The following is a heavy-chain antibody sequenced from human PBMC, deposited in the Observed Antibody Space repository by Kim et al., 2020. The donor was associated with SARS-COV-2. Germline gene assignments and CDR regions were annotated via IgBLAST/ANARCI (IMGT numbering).Heavy chain of an antibody. Sequence: GGSLRLSCAASGFTFSSYAMSWVRQAPGKGLEWVSAVSATGGTSYYSEYVMGRFTISRENSKNTLYLQMNSLRVDDTAVYFCVQDGGLFGPQWGPGTLVTVSS. J-gene: IGHJ4*02. CDR2: VSATGGTS. D-gene: IGHD3-10*01. V-gene: IGHV3-23*01. CDR1: GFTFSSYA. CDR3: VQDGGLFGPQ.